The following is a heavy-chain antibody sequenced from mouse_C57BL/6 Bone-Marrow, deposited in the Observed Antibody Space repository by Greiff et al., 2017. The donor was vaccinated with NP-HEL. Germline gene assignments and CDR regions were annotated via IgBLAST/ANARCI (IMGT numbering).Heavy chain of an antibody. Sequence: QVQLQQSGAELVKPGASVKISCKASGYAFSSYWMNWVKQRPGKGLEWIGQIYPGDGDTNYNGKFKGKATLTADKSSSTAYMQLSSLTSEDSAVYFCASAYDGYYAMDYWGQGTSVTVSS. J-gene: IGHJ4*01. D-gene: IGHD2-3*01. CDR2: IYPGDGDT. CDR3: ASAYDGYYAMDY. V-gene: IGHV1-80*01. CDR1: GYAFSSYW.